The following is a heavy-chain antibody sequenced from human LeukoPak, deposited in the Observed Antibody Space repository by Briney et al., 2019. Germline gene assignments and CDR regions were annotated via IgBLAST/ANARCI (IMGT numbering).Heavy chain of an antibody. J-gene: IGHJ4*02. CDR2: IIPIFGTA. D-gene: IGHD3-10*01. CDR3: ARDGLNYYGSGSYK. V-gene: IGHV1-69*13. Sequence: ASVKVSCKASGGTFSSYAISWVRQAPGQGLEWMGGIIPIFGTANYAQKFQGRVTITADESTSTAYMGLSSLRSEDTAVYYCARDGLNYYGSGSYKWGQGTLVTVSS. CDR1: GGTFSSYA.